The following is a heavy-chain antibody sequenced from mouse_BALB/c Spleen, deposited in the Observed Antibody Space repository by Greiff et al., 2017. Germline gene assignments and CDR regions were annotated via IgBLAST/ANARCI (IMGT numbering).Heavy chain of an antibody. CDR2: ISNGGGST. CDR1: GFTFSSYT. D-gene: IGHD4-1*01. CDR3: ASGKGDWYFDV. J-gene: IGHJ1*01. Sequence: EVQVVESGGGLVQPGGSLKLSCAASGFTFSSYTMSWVRQTPEKRLEWVAYISNGGGSTYYPDTVKGRFTISRDNAKNTLYLQMSSLKSEDTAMYYCASGKGDWYFDVWGAGTTVTVSS. V-gene: IGHV5-12-2*01.